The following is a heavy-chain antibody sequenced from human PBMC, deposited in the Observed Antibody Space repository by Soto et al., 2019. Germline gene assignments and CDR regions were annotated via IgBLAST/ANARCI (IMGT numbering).Heavy chain of an antibody. V-gene: IGHV3-23*01. CDR3: AKGRTFFDF. Sequence: PGGSLRLSCTASGFTFNTYNMNWVRQAPGKGLEWVSDISDSDGGTHYADSVKGRFTISRDNAKNTLYLQMDRLRVEDAAVYYCAKGRTFFDFWGQGTLVTVSS. J-gene: IGHJ4*02. CDR2: ISDSDGGT. CDR1: GFTFNTYN.